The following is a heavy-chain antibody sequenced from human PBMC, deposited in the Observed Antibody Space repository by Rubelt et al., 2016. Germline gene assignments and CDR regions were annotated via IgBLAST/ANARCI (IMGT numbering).Heavy chain of an antibody. V-gene: IGHV4-34*01. CDR3: ARGRPRSMVRGVIIPARSYMDV. Sequence: GSTNYNPSLKSRVTISVDTSKNQFSLKLSSVTAADTAVYYCARGRPRSMVRGVIIPARSYMDVWGKGTTVTVSS. J-gene: IGHJ6*03. CDR2: GST. D-gene: IGHD3-10*01.